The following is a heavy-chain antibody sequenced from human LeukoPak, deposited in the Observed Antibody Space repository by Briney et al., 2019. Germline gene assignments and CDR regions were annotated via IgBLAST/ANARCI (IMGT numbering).Heavy chain of an antibody. V-gene: IGHV3-23*01. J-gene: IGHJ3*02. CDR1: GFTFSSYA. D-gene: IGHD2-2*01. Sequence: GGSLRLSCAASGFTFSSYAMSWVRQAPGKGLEWVSAISGSGGSTYYADSVKGRFTISRDNSKNTLYLQMNSLRAEDTAVYYCAKALGYCSSTTCYHAFDIWGQGTMVTVSS. CDR2: ISGSGGST. CDR3: AKALGYCSSTTCYHAFDI.